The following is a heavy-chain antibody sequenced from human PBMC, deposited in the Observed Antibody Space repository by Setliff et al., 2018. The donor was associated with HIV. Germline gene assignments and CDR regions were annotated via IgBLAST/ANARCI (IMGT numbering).Heavy chain of an antibody. CDR3: ARASSDIPGVDSNYFDD. CDR2: ISIGSGGAI. J-gene: IGHJ4*02. D-gene: IGHD2-2*01. V-gene: IGHV3-21*04. CDR1: GFTFRNYK. Sequence: GSLRLSCAASGFTFRNYKFNWVRQAPGRGLEWVSSISIGSGGAIDYADSVQGRFTISRDNSKNTLYLQMNSLRAEDTAVYYCARASSDIPGVDSNYFDDWGQGTLVTVSS.